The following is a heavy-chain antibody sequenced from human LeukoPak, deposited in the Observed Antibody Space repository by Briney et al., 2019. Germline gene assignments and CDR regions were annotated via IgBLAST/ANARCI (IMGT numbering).Heavy chain of an antibody. CDR3: ASPYQNNPAEYFQH. CDR1: GYTFTGYY. V-gene: IGHV1-2*06. Sequence: ASVKVSCKASGYTFTGYYMHWVRQAPGQGLEWMGRINPNSGGTNYAQKFQGRVTMTRDTSISTAYMELSRLRSDDTAVYYCASPYQNNPAEYFQHWGQGDLVTVSS. D-gene: IGHD1-14*01. CDR2: INPNSGGT. J-gene: IGHJ1*01.